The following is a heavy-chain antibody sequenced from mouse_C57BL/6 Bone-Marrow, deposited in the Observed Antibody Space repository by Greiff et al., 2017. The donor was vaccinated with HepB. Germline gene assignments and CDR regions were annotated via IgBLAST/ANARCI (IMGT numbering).Heavy chain of an antibody. V-gene: IGHV1-15*01. CDR1: GYTFTDYE. Sequence: QVQLKQSGAELVRPGASVTLSCKASGYTFTDYEMHWVKQTPVHGLEWIGAIDPETGGTAYNQKFKGKAILTADKSSSTAYMELRSLTSEDSAVYYCTRYGYYGRNYFDYWGQGTTLTVSS. CDR3: TRYGYYGRNYFDY. D-gene: IGHD1-1*01. J-gene: IGHJ2*01. CDR2: IDPETGGT.